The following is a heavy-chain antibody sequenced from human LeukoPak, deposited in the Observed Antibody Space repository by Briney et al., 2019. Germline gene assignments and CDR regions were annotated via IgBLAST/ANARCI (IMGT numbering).Heavy chain of an antibody. CDR3: AKSHSSSWDLTYFFDY. CDR2: ISGDGGST. Sequence: GGSLRLSCAASGFTFDDYAMHWVRQAPGKGLEWVSLISGDGGSTYYADSVRGRFTISRDNSKNSLYLQMNSLRAEDTALYYCAKSHSSSWDLTYFFDYWGQGTLVTVPS. J-gene: IGHJ4*02. V-gene: IGHV3-43*02. D-gene: IGHD6-13*01. CDR1: GFTFDDYA.